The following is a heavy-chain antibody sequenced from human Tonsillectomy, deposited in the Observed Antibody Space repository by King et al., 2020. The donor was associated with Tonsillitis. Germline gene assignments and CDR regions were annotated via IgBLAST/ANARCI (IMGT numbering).Heavy chain of an antibody. V-gene: IGHV3-30-3*01. J-gene: IGHJ4*02. CDR2: ISNDGGNK. CDR3: AGSGCEWIQLWLVPN. CDR1: GFTFSNYA. Sequence: VQLVESGGGVVQPGRSLRLSCAASGFTFSNYAMLWVRPAPGKGLEWVTVISNDGGNKYYSDSVKGRLTLSRDNSRNTLYLQLNSLRPEDTAVYYCAGSGCEWIQLWLVPNWGQGTLVSVSS. D-gene: IGHD5-18*01.